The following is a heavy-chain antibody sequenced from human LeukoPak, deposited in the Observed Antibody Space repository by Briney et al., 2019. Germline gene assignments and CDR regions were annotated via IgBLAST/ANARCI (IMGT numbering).Heavy chain of an antibody. CDR1: GFTVSSNY. Sequence: GGSLRLSCAASGFTVSSNYMSWVRQAPGKGLEWVSVIYSGGSTYYADSVKGRFTISRDNAKNSLFLQMNSLRGEDTAFYYCAKAYYYDSSGYIDYWGQGTLVTVSS. J-gene: IGHJ4*02. CDR2: IYSGGST. D-gene: IGHD3-22*01. V-gene: IGHV3-53*01. CDR3: AKAYYYDSSGYIDY.